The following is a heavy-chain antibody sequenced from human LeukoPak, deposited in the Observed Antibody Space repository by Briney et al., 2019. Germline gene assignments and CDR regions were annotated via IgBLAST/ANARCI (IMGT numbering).Heavy chain of an antibody. J-gene: IGHJ4*02. Sequence: GGSLRLSCAASGFTISRYWMHWVRQAPGKGLVWVSCIRSDGSTTSIADSAKGRFTISRDNAKNTVYLQMNSLRAEDTAVYYCVRDNRSYNFDYWGQGTLVTVSS. CDR3: VRDNRSYNFDY. D-gene: IGHD1-26*01. CDR1: GFTISRYW. V-gene: IGHV3-74*01. CDR2: IRSDGSTT.